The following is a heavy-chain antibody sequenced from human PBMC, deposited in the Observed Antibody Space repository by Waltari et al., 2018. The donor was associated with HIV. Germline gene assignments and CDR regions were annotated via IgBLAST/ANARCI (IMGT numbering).Heavy chain of an antibody. CDR2: IFYTGST. Sequence: QLQLQESGPGLVKPSETLSLTCSVSGDSISSSSYYWGWVRQPPGKGLEWIGSIFYTGSTYYHPSLKSRVTISVDTSRNRFSLKRSSVTAADTAVYYCARHGRMGGGTHRRYFDYWGQGTLVTVSS. V-gene: IGHV4-39*01. CDR3: ARHGRMGGGTHRRYFDY. D-gene: IGHD3-16*01. CDR1: GDSISSSSYY. J-gene: IGHJ4*02.